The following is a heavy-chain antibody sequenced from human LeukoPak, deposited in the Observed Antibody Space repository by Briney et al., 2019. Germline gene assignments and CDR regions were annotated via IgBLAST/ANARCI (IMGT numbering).Heavy chain of an antibody. CDR1: GFTFSNYW. CDR3: ARAPGRYFDL. V-gene: IGHV3-7*01. CDR2: IKQDGGEK. J-gene: IGHJ2*01. Sequence: GGSLRLSCAASGFTFSNYWMSWVRQAPGKGLEWVANIKQDGGEKYYVDSVKGRFTISRENAKNSLYLQMNSLRAGDTAVYYCARAPGRYFDLWGRGTLVTVSS.